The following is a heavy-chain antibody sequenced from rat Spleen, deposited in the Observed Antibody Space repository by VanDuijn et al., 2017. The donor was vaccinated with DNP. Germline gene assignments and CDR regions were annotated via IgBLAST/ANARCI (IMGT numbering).Heavy chain of an antibody. D-gene: IGHD1-1*01. V-gene: IGHV5-29*01. CDR2: ISYDGSST. Sequence: EVQLVESDGGLVQPGRSLKLSCAASGFTFSDYYMAWVRQAPTKGLEWVATISYDGSSTYYRDSVKGRFTISRDNAKSTLYLQMDSLRSEDTATYYCARQEDYYYSGDWYIDFWGPGTMVSVSS. CDR1: GFTFSDYY. CDR3: ARQEDYYYSGDWYIDF. J-gene: IGHJ1*01.